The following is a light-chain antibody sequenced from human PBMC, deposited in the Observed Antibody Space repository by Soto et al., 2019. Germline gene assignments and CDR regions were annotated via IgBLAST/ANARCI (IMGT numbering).Light chain of an antibody. CDR3: SSYTSSSTYV. CDR1: SSDVGGYNS. J-gene: IGLJ1*01. CDR2: DVS. Sequence: QSALTQPASVSGSPGQSITISCTGTSSDVGGYNSVSWYHQHPGKAPKVMIYDVSNRPSGVSNRFSGSKSGNTASLTISGLQAEEEADYYCSSYTSSSTYVFGTGTKLTVL. V-gene: IGLV2-14*01.